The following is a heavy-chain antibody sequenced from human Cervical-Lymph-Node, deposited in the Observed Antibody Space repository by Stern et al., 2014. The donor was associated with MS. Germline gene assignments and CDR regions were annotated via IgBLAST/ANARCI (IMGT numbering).Heavy chain of an antibody. CDR3: ARSGQLEEYYYYYGMDV. CDR1: GYTFTTYA. Sequence: VQLVEYGSELKKPGASVKVSCKASGYTFTTYAMNWVRQAPGQGLEWMGWINTNTGNPTYAQGFPVRFVCSLATSVSTAYLQISSLKAEDTAVYYCARSGQLEEYYYYYGMDVWGQGTTVTVSS. J-gene: IGHJ6*02. D-gene: IGHD1-1*01. V-gene: IGHV7-4-1*02. CDR2: INTNTGNP.